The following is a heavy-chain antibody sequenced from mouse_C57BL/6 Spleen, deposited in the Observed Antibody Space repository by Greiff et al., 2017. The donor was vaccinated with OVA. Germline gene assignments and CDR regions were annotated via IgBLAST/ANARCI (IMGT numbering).Heavy chain of an antibody. CDR2: ISDGGSYT. Sequence: EVQRVESGGGLVKPGGSLKLSCAASGFTFSSYAMSWVRQTPEKRLEWVATISDGGSYTYYPDNVKGRFTISRDNAKNNLYLQMSHLKSEDTAMDYCARDTDYYGSSPFAYWGQGTLVTVSA. V-gene: IGHV5-4*01. D-gene: IGHD1-1*01. CDR3: ARDTDYYGSSPFAY. CDR1: GFTFSSYA. J-gene: IGHJ3*01.